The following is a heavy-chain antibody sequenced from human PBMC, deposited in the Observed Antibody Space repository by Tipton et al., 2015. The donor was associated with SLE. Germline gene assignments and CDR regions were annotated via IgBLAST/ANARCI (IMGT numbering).Heavy chain of an antibody. Sequence: TLSLTCTVSGGSISSSSYYWGWIHQPPGKGLEWIGSIYYSGSTYYNPSLKSRVTISVDTSKNQFSLKLSSVTAAGTAVYYCARDGAMIVPRGSFDIWGQGTMVTVSS. CDR3: ARDGAMIVPRGSFDI. CDR2: IYYSGST. V-gene: IGHV4-39*07. J-gene: IGHJ3*02. CDR1: GGSISSSSYY. D-gene: IGHD3-22*01.